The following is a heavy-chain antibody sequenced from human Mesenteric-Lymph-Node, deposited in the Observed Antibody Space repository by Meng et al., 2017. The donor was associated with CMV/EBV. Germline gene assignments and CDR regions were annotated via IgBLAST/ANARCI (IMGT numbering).Heavy chain of an antibody. D-gene: IGHD3-10*01. CDR1: TFPGYY. Sequence: TFPGYYMHWVRPAPGQGLEWMGRINPNSGGTNYAQKFQGRVTMTRDTSISTAYMELSRLTSDDTAVYYCARDKSLMVRGVDNWFDPWGQGTLVTVSS. CDR2: INPNSGGT. CDR3: ARDKSLMVRGVDNWFDP. V-gene: IGHV1-2*06. J-gene: IGHJ5*02.